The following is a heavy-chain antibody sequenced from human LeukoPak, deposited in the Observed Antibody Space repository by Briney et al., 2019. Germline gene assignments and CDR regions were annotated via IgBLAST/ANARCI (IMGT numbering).Heavy chain of an antibody. Sequence: TSETLSLTCTVSGGSISSSSYYWGWIRQPPGKGLEWIGSIYYSGSTYYNPSLKSRVTISVDTSKNQFSLKLSSVTAADTAVYYCASTLKSYDFWNDLRDDAFDIWGQGTMVTVSS. D-gene: IGHD3-3*01. CDR2: IYYSGST. J-gene: IGHJ3*02. V-gene: IGHV4-39*07. CDR3: ASTLKSYDFWNDLRDDAFDI. CDR1: GGSISSSSYY.